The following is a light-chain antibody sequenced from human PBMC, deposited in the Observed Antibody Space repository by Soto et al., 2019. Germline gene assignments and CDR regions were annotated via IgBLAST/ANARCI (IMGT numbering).Light chain of an antibody. CDR3: MQALQSNRT. CDR1: QSLLHTNGYNY. J-gene: IGKJ1*01. V-gene: IGKV2-28*01. CDR2: LGS. Sequence: EIVMTQSPLSLSVTPGEPASISCRSSQSLLHTNGYNYLDWYLQKPGQSPQLLIYLGSNRSSGVPDRFSGSGAGTDLTLRISRVEAEDVGVYYGMQALQSNRTFGQGTKVEIK.